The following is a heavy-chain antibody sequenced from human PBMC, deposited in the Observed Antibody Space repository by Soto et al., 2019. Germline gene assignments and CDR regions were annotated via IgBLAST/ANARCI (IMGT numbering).Heavy chain of an antibody. Sequence: SETLSLTCTVSGGSVSSSSYYWGWIRQPPGKGLEWIGSIYYSGSTYYNPSLKSRVTISVDTSKNQFSLKLSSVTAADTAVYYCARRGSGSYSDYWGQGTLVT. CDR2: IYYSGST. V-gene: IGHV4-39*01. J-gene: IGHJ4*02. CDR1: GGSVSSSSYY. CDR3: ARRGSGSYSDY. D-gene: IGHD3-10*01.